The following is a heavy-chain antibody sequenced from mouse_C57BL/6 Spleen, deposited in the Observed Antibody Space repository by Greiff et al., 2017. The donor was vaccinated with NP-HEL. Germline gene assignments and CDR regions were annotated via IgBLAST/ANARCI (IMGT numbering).Heavy chain of an antibody. D-gene: IGHD2-1*01. Sequence: EVMLVESGGGLVKPGGSLKLSCAASGFTFSDYGMHWVRQAPEKGLEWVAYISSGSSTIYYADTVKGRFTISRDNAKNTLFLQMTSLRSEDTAMYYCARGGNPLFDYWGQGTTLTVSS. J-gene: IGHJ2*01. CDR3: ARGGNPLFDY. V-gene: IGHV5-17*01. CDR1: GFTFSDYG. CDR2: ISSGSSTI.